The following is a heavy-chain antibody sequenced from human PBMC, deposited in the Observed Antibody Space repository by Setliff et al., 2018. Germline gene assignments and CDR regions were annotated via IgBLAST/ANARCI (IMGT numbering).Heavy chain of an antibody. D-gene: IGHD3-3*01. J-gene: IGHJ4*02. V-gene: IGHV4-61*05. CDR1: GGSISSSYY. Sequence: SETLSLTCAVSGGSISSSYYWGWIRQPPGKGLEWVGYMYNSGNTNYNPSLKSRVTISVDTSKNQFSLKLSSVTAADTAVYYCARRETYYNFWSGYYAYWGQGTLVTVS. CDR2: MYNSGNT. CDR3: ARRETYYNFWSGYYAY.